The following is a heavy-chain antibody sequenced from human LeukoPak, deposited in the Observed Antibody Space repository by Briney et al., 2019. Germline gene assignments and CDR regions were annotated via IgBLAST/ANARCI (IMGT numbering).Heavy chain of an antibody. Sequence: SETLSLTCAVYGGSLYGYVWMWIRQPPGKGLEWIGEIHDSGTTYYSPSVRSRVTISIDTSKNQFSLNLSSVTAADTAVYYCARDRVGGNRRDDSSIWAQGTMVTVSS. CDR1: GGSLYGYV. CDR3: ARDRVGGNRRDDSSI. V-gene: IGHV4-34*01. J-gene: IGHJ3*02. D-gene: IGHD3-16*01. CDR2: IHDSGTT.